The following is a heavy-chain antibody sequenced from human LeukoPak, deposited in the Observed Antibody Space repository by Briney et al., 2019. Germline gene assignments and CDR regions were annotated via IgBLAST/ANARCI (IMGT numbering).Heavy chain of an antibody. CDR3: ARDGIVVVPAARH. J-gene: IGHJ4*02. CDR1: GGSFSGYY. D-gene: IGHD2-2*01. V-gene: IGHV4-34*01. Sequence: PETLSLTCAVYGGSFSGYYWSWIRQPPGKGLEWIGEINHSGSTNYNPSLKSRVTISVDTSKNQFSLKLSSVTAADTAVYYCARDGIVVVPAARHWGQGTLVTVSS. CDR2: INHSGST.